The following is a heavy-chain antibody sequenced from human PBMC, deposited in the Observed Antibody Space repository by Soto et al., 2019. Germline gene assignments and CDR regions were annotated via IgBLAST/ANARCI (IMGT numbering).Heavy chain of an antibody. Sequence: GGSLRLSCAASGFTFSTYWMSWVRQAPGKGLEWMAIIKQDGSEEHYVDSVKGRFTISRDDSKSIAYLQMNSLKTEATAVYYCTRVYFDWLPKGPRYWGQESLV. D-gene: IGHD3-9*01. V-gene: IGHV3-7*03. CDR2: IKQDGSEE. CDR1: GFTFSTYW. J-gene: IGHJ4*02. CDR3: TRVYFDWLPKGPRY.